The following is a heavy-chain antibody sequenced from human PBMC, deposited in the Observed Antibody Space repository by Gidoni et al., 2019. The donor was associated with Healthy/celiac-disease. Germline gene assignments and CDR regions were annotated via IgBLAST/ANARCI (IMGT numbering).Heavy chain of an antibody. Sequence: EVQLVASGGGLVKPGGSLRLSCAASGFTFSSYSMNWVRQAPGKGLEWVSSMSSSSSYIYDADSGKGRFTISRDNAKNSLYLQMNSLRAEDTAVYYCASLQYYGDYGVYYYYGMDVWGQGTTVTVSS. CDR3: ASLQYYGDYGVYYYYGMDV. D-gene: IGHD4-17*01. CDR1: GFTFSSYS. CDR2: MSSSSSYI. V-gene: IGHV3-21*01. J-gene: IGHJ6*02.